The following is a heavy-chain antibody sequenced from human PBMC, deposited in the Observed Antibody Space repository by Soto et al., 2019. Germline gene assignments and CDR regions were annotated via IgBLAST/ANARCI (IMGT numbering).Heavy chain of an antibody. J-gene: IGHJ4*02. Sequence: GGSLRLSCAASGFSFSNYAMHWVRQAPGKGLEWVAVIWYDGSNKYYADSVKGRFTISKDNSQNTLYLQMNSLRAEDTAVYYCTRDPYGGSRYYFDSWGPGTLLTVSS. CDR1: GFSFSNYA. D-gene: IGHD1-26*01. CDR3: TRDPYGGSRYYFDS. CDR2: IWYDGSNK. V-gene: IGHV3-33*01.